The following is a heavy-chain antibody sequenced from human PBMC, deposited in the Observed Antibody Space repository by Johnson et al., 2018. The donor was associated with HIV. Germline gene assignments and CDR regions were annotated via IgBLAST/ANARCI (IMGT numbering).Heavy chain of an antibody. V-gene: IGHV3-30*04. D-gene: IGHD1-26*01. Sequence: QVQLVESGGGVVQPGRSLRLSCAASGFTFSSYAMHWVRQAPGKGLEWVAVISYDGSNKYYADSVKGRFTISRDNSKNTLYQQMNSLRAEDTAVYYCARASGFDMWGQGTLVTVSS. CDR1: GFTFSSYA. J-gene: IGHJ3*02. CDR3: ARASGFDM. CDR2: ISYDGSNK.